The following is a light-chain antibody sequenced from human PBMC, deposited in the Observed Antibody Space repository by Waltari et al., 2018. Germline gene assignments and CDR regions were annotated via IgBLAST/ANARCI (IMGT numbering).Light chain of an antibody. CDR2: AVS. Sequence: QSALTQPASVSGSPGQSITIPCTGTSTDVGNYKRVSWYQQHPGKAPKLMIYAVSKRPXXXSXRFSGSKSGDMASLTISSLQPEDEAEYFCSSYAGSSKGVFGGGTKVTVL. J-gene: IGLJ2*01. CDR1: STDVGNYKR. CDR3: SSYAGSSKGV. V-gene: IGLV2-23*02.